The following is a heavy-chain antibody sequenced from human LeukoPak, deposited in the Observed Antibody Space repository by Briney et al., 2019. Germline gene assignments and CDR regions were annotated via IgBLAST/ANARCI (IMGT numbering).Heavy chain of an antibody. CDR2: IYYSGNT. D-gene: IGHD6-25*01. J-gene: IGHJ4*02. Sequence: SETLSLTCTVSGDSQCSSSYYWGWIRQPPGKGLEWIGSIYYSGNTYYNPSLQSRVTISVDTSKNQFSVNLASVTAADTAIYYCGRHRGRGGFEFDFWGRGTLVTVSS. CDR3: GRHRGRGGFEFDF. CDR1: GDSQCSSSYY. V-gene: IGHV4-39*01.